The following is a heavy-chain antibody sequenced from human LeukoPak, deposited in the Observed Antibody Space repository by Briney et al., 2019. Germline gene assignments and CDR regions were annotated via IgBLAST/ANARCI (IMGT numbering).Heavy chain of an antibody. Sequence: AGGSLRLSCAVSGFTFSSYGMNWVRQPPGKGLEWVSSIIGSSGDIYYADSVKGRFTISRHNSKNSLYLQMNSLRAEDTAVSYCAKDEGALIVGDTSSHLGYWGQGTLVTVSS. J-gene: IGHJ4*02. CDR1: GFTFSSYG. V-gene: IGHV3-21*01. CDR2: IIGSSGDI. CDR3: AKDEGALIVGDTSSHLGY. D-gene: IGHD1-26*01.